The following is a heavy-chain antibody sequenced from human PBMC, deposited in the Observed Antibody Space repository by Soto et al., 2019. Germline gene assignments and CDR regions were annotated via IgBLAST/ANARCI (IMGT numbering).Heavy chain of an antibody. J-gene: IGHJ5*02. Sequence: QVQLVQSGAEVKKAGSSVKVSCKASGGTFSSCTISWVRQAPGQGLEWMGRIIPILGIANYAQKFQGRVTITADKSTSTAYMELSSLRSEDTAVYYSARGYGNWFDHWGQGTLVTVSS. CDR1: GGTFSSCT. CDR2: IIPILGIA. V-gene: IGHV1-69*02. D-gene: IGHD4-17*01. CDR3: ARGYGNWFDH.